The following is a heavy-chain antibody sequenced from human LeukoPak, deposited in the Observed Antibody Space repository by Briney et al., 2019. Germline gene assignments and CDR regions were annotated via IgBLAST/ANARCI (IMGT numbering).Heavy chain of an antibody. D-gene: IGHD3-22*01. J-gene: IGHJ4*02. Sequence: ASVKVSCKASGGTFSSYAISWVRQAPGQGLEWMGGIIPIFGTANYAQKFQGRVTITADESTSTAYMELSSLRSEDTAVYYCAREGYSSGYYIPSFDYWGQGTLVTVSS. V-gene: IGHV1-69*13. CDR2: IIPIFGTA. CDR3: AREGYSSGYYIPSFDY. CDR1: GGTFSSYA.